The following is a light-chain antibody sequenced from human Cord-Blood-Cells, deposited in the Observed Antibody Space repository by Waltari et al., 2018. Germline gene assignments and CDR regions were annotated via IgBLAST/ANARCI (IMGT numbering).Light chain of an antibody. CDR1: SSNIGSNN. CDR3: AAWDDSLNGPV. J-gene: IGLJ2*01. V-gene: IGLV1-44*01. CDR2: SNN. Sequence: QSLLPQPPPASGTPGQRVRISCSGSSSNIGSNNVNWYQQLPGTAPKLLIYSNNQRPSGVPDRFSGSKSGTSASLAISGLQSEDEADYYCAAWDDSLNGPVFGGGTKLTVL.